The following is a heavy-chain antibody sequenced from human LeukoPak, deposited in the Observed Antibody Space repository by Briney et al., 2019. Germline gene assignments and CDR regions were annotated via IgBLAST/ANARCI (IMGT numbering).Heavy chain of an antibody. V-gene: IGHV1-46*01. J-gene: IGHJ5*02. CDR3: AKDNSVGDIAWWFDP. Sequence: ASVKVSCKASGHTFSRSYMHWVRQAPGQGLEWMGVINPSGTWTSYAQKFRGRITMTRDMSTSTDYMELRSLGFEDTAVYYCAKDNSVGDIAWWFDPWGQGTLVTVSS. D-gene: IGHD1-26*01. CDR1: GHTFSRSY. CDR2: INPSGTWT.